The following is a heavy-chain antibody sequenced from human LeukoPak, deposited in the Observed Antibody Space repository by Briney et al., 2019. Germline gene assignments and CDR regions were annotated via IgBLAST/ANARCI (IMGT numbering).Heavy chain of an antibody. CDR2: MNHSGST. D-gene: IGHD6-6*01. CDR3: ARVGLAQLDSVGAVESRYYFDY. CDR1: VGSFIGYY. J-gene: IGHJ4*02. V-gene: IGHV4-34*01. Sequence: SETLSLTCAVYVGSFIGYYLSWIRQPPGKGRAGMGEMNHSGSTNYNPTLKSRITISVDTSKSQFSLKLSSVTAADTAVYYWARVGLAQLDSVGAVESRYYFDYWGKGTLVTVSS.